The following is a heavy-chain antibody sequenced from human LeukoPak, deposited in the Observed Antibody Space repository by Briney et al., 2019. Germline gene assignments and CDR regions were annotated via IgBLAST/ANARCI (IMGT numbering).Heavy chain of an antibody. J-gene: IGHJ6*03. CDR3: AKAQSPYYYYYYMDV. Sequence: SVKVSCKASGGTFSSYAISWVRQAPGQGLEWMGGIIPIFGTANYAQKFQGRVTITTDESTSTAYMELSSLRSEDTALYYCAKAQSPYYYYYYMDVWGEGTTVTVSS. CDR2: IIPIFGTA. CDR1: GGTFSSYA. V-gene: IGHV1-69*05.